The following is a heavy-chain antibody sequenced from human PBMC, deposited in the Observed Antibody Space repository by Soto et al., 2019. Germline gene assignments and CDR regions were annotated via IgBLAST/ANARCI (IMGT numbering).Heavy chain of an antibody. J-gene: IGHJ4*02. V-gene: IGHV3-74*01. CDR1: GFTFSNYW. CDR3: ARGVSGYYGFEY. Sequence: EVQLVESGGGPAQFGGSLRLSCAASGFTFSNYWMHWVRQVPGKGLVWVSRIKGDETSTGYADSVKGRSTIFRDNVKNTLYLQMTSLRADDTAVYYCARGVSGYYGFEYWGQGTLVTVSS. CDR2: IKGDETST. D-gene: IGHD5-12*01.